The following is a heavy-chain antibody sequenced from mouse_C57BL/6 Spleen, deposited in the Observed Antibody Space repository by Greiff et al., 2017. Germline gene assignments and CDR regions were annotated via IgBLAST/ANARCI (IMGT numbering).Heavy chain of an antibody. CDR2: IDPSDSYT. D-gene: IGHD2-3*01. CDR1: GYTFTSYW. J-gene: IGHJ3*01. V-gene: IGHV1-50*01. CDR3: ARTHDGYYVGFAY. Sequence: QVQLQQSGAELVKPGASVKLSCKASGYTFTSYWMQWVKQRPGQGLEWIGEIDPSDSYTNYNQKFKGKATLTVDTSSSTAYMQLSSLTSEDSAVYYCARTHDGYYVGFAYWGQGTLVTVSA.